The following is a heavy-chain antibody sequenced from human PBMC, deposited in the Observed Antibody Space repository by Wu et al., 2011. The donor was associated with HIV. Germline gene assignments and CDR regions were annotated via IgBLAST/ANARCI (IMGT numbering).Heavy chain of an antibody. J-gene: IGHJ4*02. D-gene: IGHD6-19*01. CDR3: ARSYSSGSVHFDY. Sequence: VQLVQSGIEVKKPGESLKISCKGSGYSFTSYWIGWVRQMPGKGLEWMGIIYLGDSDTRYSPSFQGQVTISADKSITTAYLQWSSLKASDTAMYYCARSYSSGSVHFDYWGPGNPGHRLL. CDR2: IYLGDSDT. CDR1: GYSFTSYW. V-gene: IGHV5-51*03.